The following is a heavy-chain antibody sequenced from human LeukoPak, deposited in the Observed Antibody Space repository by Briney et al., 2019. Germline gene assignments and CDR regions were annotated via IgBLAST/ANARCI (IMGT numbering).Heavy chain of an antibody. CDR3: ASYFHYGDYASLWY. Sequence: GGSLRLSCAASGFTFNTYAMSWVRQAPGKGLEWVSSISENGESTYYADSVKGRFTISIDNSRNTLYLHMNSLRAEDTAVYYCASYFHYGDYASLWYWGQGTLVTVSS. CDR2: ISENGEST. J-gene: IGHJ4*02. D-gene: IGHD4-17*01. CDR1: GFTFNTYA. V-gene: IGHV3-23*01.